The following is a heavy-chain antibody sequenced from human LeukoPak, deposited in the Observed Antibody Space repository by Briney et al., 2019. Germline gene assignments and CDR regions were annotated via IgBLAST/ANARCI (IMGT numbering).Heavy chain of an antibody. J-gene: IGHJ4*02. D-gene: IGHD3-3*01. Sequence: PGGSLRLSCAASGSTFSSYAMHWVRQAPGKGLEWVAVISYDGSNKYYADSVKGRFTISRDNSKNTLYLQMNSLRAEDTAVYYCARGYDFDYWGQGTLVTVSS. CDR1: GSTFSSYA. V-gene: IGHV3-30*04. CDR3: ARGYDFDY. CDR2: ISYDGSNK.